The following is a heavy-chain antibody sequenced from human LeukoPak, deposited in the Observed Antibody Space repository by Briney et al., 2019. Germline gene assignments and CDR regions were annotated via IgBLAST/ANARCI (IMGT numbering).Heavy chain of an antibody. CDR3: AKAGGFFLDH. J-gene: IGHJ4*02. CDR2: ISGNSNSA. V-gene: IGHV3-43*02. D-gene: IGHD2/OR15-2a*01. CDR1: GFTFNDYA. Sequence: GGSLRLSCAASGFTFNDYAMHWVRQAPGKGLEWVSLISGNSNSAHYADSVKGRFTISRDNSKNSLYLQMNSLRTEDTAFYFCAKAGGFFLDHWGQGNLVSVSS.